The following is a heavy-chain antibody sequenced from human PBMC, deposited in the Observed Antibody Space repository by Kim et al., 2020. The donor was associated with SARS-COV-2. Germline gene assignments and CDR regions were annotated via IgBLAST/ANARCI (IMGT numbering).Heavy chain of an antibody. D-gene: IGHD3-9*01. J-gene: IGHJ6*02. V-gene: IGHV1-46*01. CDR3: ASGGLLRYFDWLRPGDYYYGMDV. CDR2: INPSGGST. Sequence: ASVKVSCKASGYTFTSYYMHWVRQAPGQGLEWMGIINPSGGSTSYAQKFQDRVTMTRDTSTSTVYMELSSLRSEDTAVYYCASGGLLRYFDWLRPGDYYYGMDVWGQGTTVTVSS. CDR1: GYTFTSYY.